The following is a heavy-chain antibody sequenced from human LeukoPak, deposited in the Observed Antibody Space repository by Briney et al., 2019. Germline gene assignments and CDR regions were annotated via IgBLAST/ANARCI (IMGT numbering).Heavy chain of an antibody. Sequence: GGSLRLSSAASGFTFSDYSINWVRQAPGKGLEWVSFISSGSSYIYYADSAKGRFTISRDNAKNSLYLQMNSLRAEDTAVYYCARDLSRGKSHAFDIWGQGTMVTVSS. CDR2: ISSGSSYI. V-gene: IGHV3-21*01. CDR1: GFTFSDYS. D-gene: IGHD1-26*01. J-gene: IGHJ3*02. CDR3: ARDLSRGKSHAFDI.